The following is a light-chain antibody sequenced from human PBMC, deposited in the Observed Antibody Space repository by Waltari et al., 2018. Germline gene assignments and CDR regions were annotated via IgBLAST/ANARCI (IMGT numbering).Light chain of an antibody. Sequence: QSALTQAASVSGTVGQKVTLSCSGNTNNVGSYAVGWYQQISHGAPKTVMLGNSLPSGIPDRFSGSKSGTTASLTISGLQPEDEADYYCSTWDYSLSAVVFGGGTKLTVL. CDR3: STWDYSLSAVV. J-gene: IGLJ2*01. CDR2: GNS. CDR1: TNNVGSYA. V-gene: IGLV1-44*01.